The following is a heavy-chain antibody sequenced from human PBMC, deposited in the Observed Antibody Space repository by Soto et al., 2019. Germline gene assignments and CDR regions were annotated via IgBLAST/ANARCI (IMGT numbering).Heavy chain of an antibody. D-gene: IGHD6-13*01. CDR2: ISGSDGST. J-gene: IGHJ4*02. CDR1: GFTFSSYA. V-gene: IGHV3-23*01. CDR3: ARLSSSWYFDY. Sequence: EVQLLESGGGLVQPGGSLRLSCAASGFTFSSYAMNWVRQAPGKGLEWVSVISGSDGSTYYADSVKGRFTISRDNSKNTLNLQMTSLRAENTPVYDCARLSSSWYFDYWGQGTLVTVSS.